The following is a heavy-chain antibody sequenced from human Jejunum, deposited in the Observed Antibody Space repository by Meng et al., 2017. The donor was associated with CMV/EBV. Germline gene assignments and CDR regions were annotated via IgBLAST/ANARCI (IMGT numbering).Heavy chain of an antibody. Sequence: LTFTQTGMSWVRQAPGKGLEWVGRIKSKADGEAAEYSASVRGRFTISRDDSENTLYLQMNSLDIEDTGVYYCATGERQWQLLFDCWGQGTLVTVSS. CDR3: ATGERQWQLLFDC. V-gene: IGHV3-15*01. CDR2: IKSKADGEAA. D-gene: IGHD6-19*01. CDR1: LTFTQTG. J-gene: IGHJ4*02.